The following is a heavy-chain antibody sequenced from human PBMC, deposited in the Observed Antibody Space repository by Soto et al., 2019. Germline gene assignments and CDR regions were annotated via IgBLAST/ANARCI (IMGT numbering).Heavy chain of an antibody. CDR2: ISPNSGRP. D-gene: IGHD3-3*01. CDR1: GYTFTKYD. J-gene: IGHJ4*02. CDR3: VRQYYDFWTDYPDFDY. V-gene: IGHV1-18*04. Sequence: ASVKVSCKASGYTFTKYDISWVRQAPGQGLEWLGLISPNSGRPSYAQKFEGRVTMTTDTSTTTAYLELRSLRSDDTAVYYCVRQYYDFWTDYPDFDYWSQGTLVTVSS.